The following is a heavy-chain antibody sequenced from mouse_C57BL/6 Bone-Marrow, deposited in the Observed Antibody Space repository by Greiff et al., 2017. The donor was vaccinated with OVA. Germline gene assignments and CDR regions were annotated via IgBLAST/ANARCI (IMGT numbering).Heavy chain of an antibody. CDR1: EYEFPSYD. CDR3: ARLGDAMDY. CDR2: INSDDGST. D-gene: IGHD3-3*01. J-gene: IGHJ4*01. V-gene: IGHV5-2*01. Sequence: EVQGVESGGGLVQPGESLKLSCESNEYEFPSYDMSWVRKTPEKRLELVAAINSDDGSTYYPDTLERRTIITRDNTTKTLYLQMSSLRSEDSAFYYCARLGDAMDYWGQGTSVTVSS.